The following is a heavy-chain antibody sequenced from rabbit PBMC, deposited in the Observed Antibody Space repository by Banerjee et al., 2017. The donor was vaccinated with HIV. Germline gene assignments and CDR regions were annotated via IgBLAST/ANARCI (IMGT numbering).Heavy chain of an antibody. Sequence: QEQLVESGGGLVQPEGSLTLTCTASGFSFSGAYYFCWVRQAPGKGLEWIACINSGSSGSTYYPSSAKGRFTISKTSSTTVTLQMTSLTVADTATYFCARDLPGVIGWNFNLWGPGTLVTVS. CDR2: INSGSSGST. CDR1: GFSFSGAYY. V-gene: IGHV1S45*01. J-gene: IGHJ4*01. D-gene: IGHD1-1*01. CDR3: ARDLPGVIGWNFNL.